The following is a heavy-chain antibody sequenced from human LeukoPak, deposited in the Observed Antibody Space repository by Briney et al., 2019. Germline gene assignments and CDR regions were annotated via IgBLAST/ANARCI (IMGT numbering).Heavy chain of an antibody. D-gene: IGHD5-24*01. J-gene: IGHJ4*02. Sequence: GGSLRLSCVASAFTFKTYTLNWVRQTLGKGLEWVSYISTAGNLINYADSVRGRFTISRDNAKNSLYLYMSSLTPEDTAVYYCARTVEGHFDFRGRGTLVTVSS. CDR3: ARTVEGHFDF. CDR1: AFTFKTYT. V-gene: IGHV3-21*01. CDR2: ISTAGNLI.